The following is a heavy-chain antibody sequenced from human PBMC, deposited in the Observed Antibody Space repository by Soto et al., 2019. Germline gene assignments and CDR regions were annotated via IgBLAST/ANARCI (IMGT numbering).Heavy chain of an antibody. CDR1: GFTFGDYA. Sequence: GGSLRLSFTASGFTFGDYAMSWFRQAPGKGLEWVGFIRSKAYGGTTEYAASVKGRFTISRDDSKSIAYLQMNSLKTEDTAVYYCTKSSSWGYYYGMDVWGQGTTVTVSS. CDR2: IRSKAYGGTT. V-gene: IGHV3-49*03. J-gene: IGHJ6*02. CDR3: TKSSSWGYYYGMDV. D-gene: IGHD6-13*01.